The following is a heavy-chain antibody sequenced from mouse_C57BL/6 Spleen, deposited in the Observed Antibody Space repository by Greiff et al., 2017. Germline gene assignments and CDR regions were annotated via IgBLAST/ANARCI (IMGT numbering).Heavy chain of an antibody. CDR2: IRSKSSNYAT. CDR1: GFTFNTYA. D-gene: IGHD1-1*01. V-gene: IGHV10-3*01. CDR3: VRGETGYYYGSSDYFDY. Sequence: EVQLVESGGGLVQPKGSLKLSCAASGFTFNTYAMHWVRQAPGQGLEWVARIRSKSSNYATYYADSVKDRFTISRADSQSMLYLQMNNLKTEDTAMYYCVRGETGYYYGSSDYFDYWGQGTTLTVSS. J-gene: IGHJ2*01.